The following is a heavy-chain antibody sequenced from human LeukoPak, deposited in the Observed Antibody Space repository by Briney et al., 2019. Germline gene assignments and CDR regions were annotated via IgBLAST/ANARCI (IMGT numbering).Heavy chain of an antibody. CDR2: IYHSGST. V-gene: IGHV4-4*02. CDR3: ATAIAEPMHYFDY. D-gene: IGHD6-13*01. J-gene: IGHJ4*02. Sequence: SGTLSLTCAVSGGSISSSNWWSWVRQPPGKGLEWIGEIYHSGSTNYNPSLKSRVTISVDKSKNQFSLKLSSVTAADTAVYYCATAIAEPMHYFDYWGQGTLVTVSS. CDR1: GGSISSSNW.